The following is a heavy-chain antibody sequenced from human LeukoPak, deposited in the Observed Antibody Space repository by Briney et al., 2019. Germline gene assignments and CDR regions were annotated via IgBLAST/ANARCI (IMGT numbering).Heavy chain of an antibody. D-gene: IGHD3-22*01. CDR1: GFTFSSYS. Sequence: GGSLRLSCAASGFTFSSYSMNWVRQAPGKGLEWVSSISSSSSYIYYADSVKGRFTISRDNAKNSLYLQMNSLRAEDTAVYYCARDRRAANYYDSSGYAFDIWGQGTMVTVSS. V-gene: IGHV3-21*01. CDR2: ISSSSSYI. CDR3: ARDRRAANYYDSSGYAFDI. J-gene: IGHJ3*02.